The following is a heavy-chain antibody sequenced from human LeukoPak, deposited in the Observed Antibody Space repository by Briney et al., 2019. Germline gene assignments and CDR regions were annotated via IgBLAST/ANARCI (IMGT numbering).Heavy chain of an antibody. CDR1: GFTFSSYA. CDR2: ISGSGGST. V-gene: IGHV3-23*01. Sequence: PGGSLRLSCAASGFTFSSYAMSWVRQAPGKGLEWVSAISGSGGSTYYADSAKGRFTISRDNSKNTLYLQMNSLRAEDTAVYYCAKDLFRQWLVPPTFDYWGQGTLVTVSS. J-gene: IGHJ4*02. CDR3: AKDLFRQWLVPPTFDY. D-gene: IGHD6-19*01.